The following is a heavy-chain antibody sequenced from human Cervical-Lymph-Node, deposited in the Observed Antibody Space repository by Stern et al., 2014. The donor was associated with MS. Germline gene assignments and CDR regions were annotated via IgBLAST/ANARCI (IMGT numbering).Heavy chain of an antibody. J-gene: IGHJ5*02. Sequence: QVQLVQSGAEVKKTGASVKVSCKASGYSFTDYDITWVRQATGQGLEWMGWLNPSTGYTGYGQKFQGRVAMTRNYSFSTAHLELSSLTSEDTAIYYCVKAYAWERNWFDPWGQGTRVTVS. CDR2: LNPSTGYT. V-gene: IGHV1-8*02. CDR3: VKAYAWERNWFDP. D-gene: IGHD1-26*01. CDR1: GYSFTDYD.